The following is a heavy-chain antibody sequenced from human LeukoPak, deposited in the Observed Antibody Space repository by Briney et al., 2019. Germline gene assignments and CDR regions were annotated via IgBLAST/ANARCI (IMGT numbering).Heavy chain of an antibody. D-gene: IGHD5-12*01. V-gene: IGHV4-4*02. J-gene: IGHJ4*02. CDR2: IYHSGST. Sequence: PSGTLSLTCAVSGGSISSSNWWSWVRQPPGKGLEWIGEIYHSGSTNYNPSLKSRVTISVDKSKNQFSLKLSSVTAADTAVYYCARGGRSYSGYDLQDYWGQGTLVTVSS. CDR1: GGSISSSNW. CDR3: ARGGRSYSGYDLQDY.